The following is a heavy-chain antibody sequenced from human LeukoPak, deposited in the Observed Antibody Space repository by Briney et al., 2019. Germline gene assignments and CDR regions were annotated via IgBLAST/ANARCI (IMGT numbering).Heavy chain of an antibody. Sequence: GGSLRLSCAASGFTFSTYGMHWVRQAPGKGLEWVALISYDGNNKYYADSVKGRFTISRDNSKNTLYLQMNSLRAEDTAVYYCAKGLSYDSSGYYYLNYWGRGTLVTVSS. CDR2: ISYDGNNK. CDR3: AKGLSYDSSGYYYLNY. V-gene: IGHV3-30*18. D-gene: IGHD3-22*01. J-gene: IGHJ4*02. CDR1: GFTFSTYG.